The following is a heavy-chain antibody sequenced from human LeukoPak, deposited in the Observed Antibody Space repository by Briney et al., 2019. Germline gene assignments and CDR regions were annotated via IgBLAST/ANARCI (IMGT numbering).Heavy chain of an antibody. Sequence: SETLSLTCTVSGGSISSYYWSWIRQPPGKGLEWVGYIYYSGSTNYNPSLKSRVTISVDTSKNQFSLKLSSVTAADTAVYYCARVPGIAAAGRRVYYYYYMDVWGKGTTVTVSS. V-gene: IGHV4-59*01. CDR2: IYYSGST. J-gene: IGHJ6*03. D-gene: IGHD6-13*01. CDR3: ARVPGIAAAGRRVYYYYYMDV. CDR1: GGSISSYY.